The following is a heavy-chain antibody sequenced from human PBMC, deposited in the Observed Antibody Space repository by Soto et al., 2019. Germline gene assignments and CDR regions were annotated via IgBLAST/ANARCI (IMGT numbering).Heavy chain of an antibody. Sequence: GASVKVSCKASGYTFTSYGISWVRQAPGQGLEWMGWISAYNGNTNYAQKLQGRVTMTTDTSTSTAYMELRSLRSDDTAVYYCASAASTLTGYYGMDVWGQGTTVTVSS. D-gene: IGHD3-9*01. CDR1: GYTFTSYG. V-gene: IGHV1-18*01. CDR3: ASAASTLTGYYGMDV. J-gene: IGHJ6*02. CDR2: ISAYNGNT.